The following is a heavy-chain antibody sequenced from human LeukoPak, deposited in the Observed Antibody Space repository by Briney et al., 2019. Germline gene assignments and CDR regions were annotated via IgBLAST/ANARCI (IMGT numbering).Heavy chain of an antibody. D-gene: IGHD1-26*01. J-gene: IGHJ4*02. V-gene: IGHV3-7*01. CDR1: GFSFSIYW. CDR2: IKEDGSEK. CDR3: ARARSGSYDYSDY. Sequence: PGGSLRLSCAASGFSFSIYWMTWVRQAPGKGLEWVANIKEDGSEKYYVDSVKGRFSISRDNAKTSLYLQMNSLRAEDTAVYYCARARSGSYDYSDYWGQGTLVTVSS.